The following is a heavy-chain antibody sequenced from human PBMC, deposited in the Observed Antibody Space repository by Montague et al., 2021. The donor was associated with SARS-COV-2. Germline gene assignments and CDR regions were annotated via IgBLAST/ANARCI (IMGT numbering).Heavy chain of an antibody. D-gene: IGHD3-10*01. J-gene: IGHJ4*02. CDR3: ARLSYYGSGSYPFDY. CDR1: GYSFTSYW. V-gene: IGHV5-51*01. Sequence: QSVAEVKTPGESLKISCKGSGYSFTSYWVGWVRQMPGKGLEWMGIIYPDDSDTRYSPSFHGQVTISADKSISTAYLQWSSLKASDTAMYYCARLSYYGSGSYPFDYWGQGTLVTVSS. CDR2: IYPDDSDT.